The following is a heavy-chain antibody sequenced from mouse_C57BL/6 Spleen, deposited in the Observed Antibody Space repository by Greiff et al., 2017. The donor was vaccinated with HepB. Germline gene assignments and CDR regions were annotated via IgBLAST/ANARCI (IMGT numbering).Heavy chain of an antibody. CDR2: IHPNSGST. J-gene: IGHJ2*01. CDR3: AREWAVVARDYFDY. V-gene: IGHV1-64*01. Sequence: QVQLQQPGAELVKPGASVKLSCKASGYTFTSYWMHWVKQRPGQGLEWIGMIHPNSGSTNYNEKFKSKATLTVDKSSSTAYMQLSSLKSEDSAVYYCAREWAVVARDYFDYWGQGTTLTVSS. D-gene: IGHD1-1*01. CDR1: GYTFTSYW.